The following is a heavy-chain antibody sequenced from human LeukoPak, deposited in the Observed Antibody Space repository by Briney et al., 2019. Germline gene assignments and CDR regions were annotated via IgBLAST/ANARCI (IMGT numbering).Heavy chain of an antibody. CDR3: ARSGDYPFGY. CDR1: GYTFTGYY. D-gene: IGHD4-17*01. J-gene: IGHJ4*02. V-gene: IGHV1-2*02. Sequence: GASVKVSCKASGYTFTGYYLHWVRQAPGQGLEWMGWISPNSGGTSYAQKFQGRVTMTRDTSISTVYMELSRLRSDDTAVYYCARSGDYPFGYWGQGTLVTVSS. CDR2: ISPNSGGT.